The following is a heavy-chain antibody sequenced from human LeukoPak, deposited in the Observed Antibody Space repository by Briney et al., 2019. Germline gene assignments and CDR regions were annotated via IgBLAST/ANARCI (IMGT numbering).Heavy chain of an antibody. D-gene: IGHD6-19*01. CDR3: ARVPEGAGAFDI. J-gene: IGHJ3*02. Sequence: GGSLGLSCAASGFTVSRNYMSWVRQAPGKGLEWVSVIYSGGSTYYADSVKGRFTFSRDNAKNSLYLQMNSLRAEDTAVYYCARVPEGAGAFDIWGQGTMVTVSS. V-gene: IGHV3-53*01. CDR2: IYSGGST. CDR1: GFTVSRNY.